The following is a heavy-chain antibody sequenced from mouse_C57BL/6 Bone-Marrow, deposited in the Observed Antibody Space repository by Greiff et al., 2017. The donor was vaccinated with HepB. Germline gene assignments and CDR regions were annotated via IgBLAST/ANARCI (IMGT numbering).Heavy chain of an antibody. Sequence: VQLQQSGPELVKPGASVKISCKASGYTFTDYYMNWVKQSHGKSLEWIGDINPNNGGTSYNQKFKGKATLTVDKSSSTAYMELRSLTSEDSAVYYCSRSYYYGSSNYFDYWGQGTTLTVSS. CDR2: INPNNGGT. CDR1: GYTFTDYY. V-gene: IGHV1-26*01. CDR3: SRSYYYGSSNYFDY. J-gene: IGHJ2*01. D-gene: IGHD1-1*01.